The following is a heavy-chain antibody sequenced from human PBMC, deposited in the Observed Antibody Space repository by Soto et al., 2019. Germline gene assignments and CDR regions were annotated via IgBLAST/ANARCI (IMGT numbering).Heavy chain of an antibody. V-gene: IGHV3-9*01. CDR2: ISWNSGSI. D-gene: IGHD5-12*01. CDR1: GFTFDDYA. J-gene: IGHJ4*02. CDR3: AKAQARKYSGYEPPIFDY. Sequence: EVQLVESGGGLVQPGRSLRLSCAASGFTFDDYAMHWVRQAPGKGLEWVSGISWNSGSIVYADSVKGRFTISRDNAKNSLYLQMNSLRAEDTALYYCAKAQARKYSGYEPPIFDYWGQGTLVTVSS.